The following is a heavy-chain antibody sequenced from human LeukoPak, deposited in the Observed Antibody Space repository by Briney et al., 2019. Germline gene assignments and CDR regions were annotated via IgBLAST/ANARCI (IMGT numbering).Heavy chain of an antibody. CDR2: IYYSGST. D-gene: IGHD3-10*01. Sequence: SETLSLTCTVSGGSISSSSYYWGWIRQPPGKGLEWIGSIYYSGSTYYNPSLKSRVTISVDTSKNQFSLKLSSVTAADTAVYYWARILYGSGSIISYYSYYMDVWGKGTTVTVSS. J-gene: IGHJ6*03. CDR3: ARILYGSGSIISYYSYYMDV. V-gene: IGHV4-39*07. CDR1: GGSISSSSYY.